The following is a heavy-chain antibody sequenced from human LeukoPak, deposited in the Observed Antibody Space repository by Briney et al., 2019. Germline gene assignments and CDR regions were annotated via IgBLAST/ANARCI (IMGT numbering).Heavy chain of an antibody. CDR3: ASEQQLHGVNWFDP. V-gene: IGHV7-4-1*02. CDR1: GYTFTSYA. Sequence: ASVKVSCKASGYTFTSYAMNWVRQAPGQGLEWMGWINTNTGNPTYAQGFTGRFVFSLDTSVSTAYLQISSLKAEDTAVYYCASEQQLHGVNWFDPWGQGTLVTVSS. J-gene: IGHJ5*02. CDR2: INTNTGNP. D-gene: IGHD6-13*01.